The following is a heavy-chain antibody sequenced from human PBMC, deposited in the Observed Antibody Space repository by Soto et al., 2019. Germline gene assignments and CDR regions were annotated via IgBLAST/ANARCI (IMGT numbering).Heavy chain of an antibody. CDR2: IKEDGSEK. D-gene: IGHD3-10*01. J-gene: IGHJ4*02. CDR1: GFSFTSYW. V-gene: IGHV3-7*01. Sequence: EVQLVEYGGGLVQPGGSLRLSCAVSGFSFTSYWMSWVRQAPGKGLEWVANIKEDGSEKKYVDSVRGRFSIPRDNSKNSVYLQMSSLRAEDTAVYYCARDTGFDGSGTFYPAGILDNWGQGTPVTVSS. CDR3: ARDTGFDGSGTFYPAGILDN.